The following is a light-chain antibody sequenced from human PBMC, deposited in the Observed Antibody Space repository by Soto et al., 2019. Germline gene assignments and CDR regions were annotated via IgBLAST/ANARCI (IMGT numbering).Light chain of an antibody. CDR1: QDIRKF. V-gene: IGKV1-33*01. Sequence: DIQMTQSPSSLSASVGDRVTITCPASQDIRKFLNWYQQKPGKAPKLLINDASNLETEVPSRFTGRGSGTESSLTINSLQPEDIATYYWQHYDNLVTFGPGTTVDIK. J-gene: IGKJ3*01. CDR2: DAS. CDR3: QHYDNLVT.